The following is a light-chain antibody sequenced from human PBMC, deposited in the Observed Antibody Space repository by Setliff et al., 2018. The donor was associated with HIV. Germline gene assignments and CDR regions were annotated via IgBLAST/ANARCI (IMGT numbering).Light chain of an antibody. CDR2: EVS. CDR1: SSDVGSYNL. V-gene: IGLV2-23*02. J-gene: IGLJ1*01. Sequence: SALTQPASVSGSPGQSITISCTGTSSDVGSYNLVSWYQQHPGKAPKLMIYEVSKRPSGVSDRFSGSKSGNTASLTISGLQAEDEADYYCCSYAGSSISYVFGTGTKVT. CDR3: CSYAGSSISYV.